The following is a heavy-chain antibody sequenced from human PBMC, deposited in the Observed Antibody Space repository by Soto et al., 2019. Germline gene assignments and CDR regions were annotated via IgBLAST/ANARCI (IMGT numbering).Heavy chain of an antibody. CDR2: INAGNGNT. CDR3: ARGGMDTAMVTD. D-gene: IGHD5-18*01. Sequence: QVQLVQSGAEEKKPGASVKVSCKASGYTFTSYAMHWVRQAPGQRLEWMGWINAGNGNTKYSQKFQGRVTITRDTSASTAYMELSSLRSEDTAVYYCARGGMDTAMVTDWGQGTLVTVSS. V-gene: IGHV1-3*05. CDR1: GYTFTSYA. J-gene: IGHJ4*02.